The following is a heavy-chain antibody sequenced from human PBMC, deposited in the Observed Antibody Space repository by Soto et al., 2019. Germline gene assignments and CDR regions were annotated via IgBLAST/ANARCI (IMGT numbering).Heavy chain of an antibody. J-gene: IGHJ4*02. D-gene: IGHD6-19*01. CDR3: AREITSGWNAFDC. CDR1: GLTVRTSY. V-gene: IGHV3-66*01. Sequence: EVKLVESGGGLVQPGGSLRLSCAASGLTVRTSYMNWVRQSPGRGLEWLSVIYAGGTSYHADSVKGRFTISRDESRNTVYLQMNSLRAEDTAVYYCAREITSGWNAFDCWGQGTLVTVSS. CDR2: IYAGGTS.